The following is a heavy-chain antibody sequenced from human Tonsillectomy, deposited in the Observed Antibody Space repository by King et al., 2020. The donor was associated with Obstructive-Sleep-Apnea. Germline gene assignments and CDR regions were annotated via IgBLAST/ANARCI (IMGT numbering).Heavy chain of an antibody. J-gene: IGHJ4*02. CDR2: IYYSGST. CDR3: VGVGPLGGRYFFDY. V-gene: IGHV4-31*03. D-gene: IGHD3-16*01. Sequence: QLQESGPGLVKPSQTLSLTCTVSGGSISSGGYYWSWIRQHPGKGLEWIAYIYYSGSTSYTPSLKSRVTISVDTSKNQFSLRLNSVTAAATAVYYCVGVGPLGGRYFFDYWGQGAPVTVSS. CDR1: GGSISSGGYY.